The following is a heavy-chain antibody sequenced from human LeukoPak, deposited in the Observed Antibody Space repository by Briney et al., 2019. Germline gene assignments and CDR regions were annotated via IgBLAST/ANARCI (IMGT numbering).Heavy chain of an antibody. CDR3: ARAQDWLLSPGAFDI. Sequence: PGGSLRLSCAASGFTFSSYWMSWVRQAPGKGLEWVANIKQDGSEKYYVDSVKGRFTISRDNAKNSLYLQMNSLRAEDTAVYYCARAQDWLLSPGAFDIWGQGTMVTVSS. CDR1: GFTFSSYW. CDR2: IKQDGSEK. D-gene: IGHD3-9*01. V-gene: IGHV3-7*01. J-gene: IGHJ3*02.